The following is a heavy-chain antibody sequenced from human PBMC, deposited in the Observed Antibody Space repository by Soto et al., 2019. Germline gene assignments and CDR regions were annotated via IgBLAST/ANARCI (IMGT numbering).Heavy chain of an antibody. CDR1: GFTFSSYA. CDR3: AKWHTYNYDSLAFSVFDW. D-gene: IGHD3-22*01. CDR2: MSGGGGTT. J-gene: IGHJ4*02. Sequence: EVKLLESGGGLVQPGGSLRLSCAASGFTFSSYAMTWVRQAPGKGLEWVSAMSGGGGTTYYTDSVKGRFTISRDNSKNTLYLQMNSLRAEDTAAYYCAKWHTYNYDSLAFSVFDWWGRGTLVTVSS. V-gene: IGHV3-23*01.